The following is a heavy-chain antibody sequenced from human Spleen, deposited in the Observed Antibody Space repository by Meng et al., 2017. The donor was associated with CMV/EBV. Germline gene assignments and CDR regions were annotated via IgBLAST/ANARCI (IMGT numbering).Heavy chain of an antibody. CDR3: ARDGYGGVFDY. J-gene: IGHJ4*02. Sequence: GGSLRLSCAASGFIFNGFAMSWVRQAPGKGLEWVSSISGSGTRTYYADSVKGRIIISRDNSKKTLYLQMNSLRAEDTAVYYCARDGYGGVFDYWGQGTLVTVSS. D-gene: IGHD2-8*02. CDR2: ISGSGTRT. V-gene: IGHV3-23*01. CDR1: GFIFNGFA.